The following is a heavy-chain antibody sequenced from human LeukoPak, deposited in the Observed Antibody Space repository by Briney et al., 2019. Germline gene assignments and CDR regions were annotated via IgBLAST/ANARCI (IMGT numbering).Heavy chain of an antibody. CDR1: GGSISSGGYS. D-gene: IGHD3-22*01. CDR3: AGATYYYDSSGYPFDP. J-gene: IGHJ5*02. V-gene: IGHV4-31*03. CDR2: IYYSGST. Sequence: PSETLSLTCTVSGGSISSGGYSWSWIRQHPGKGLEWIGYIYYSGSTYYNPSLKSRVTISVDTSKNQFSLKLSSVTAADTAVYYRAGATYYYDSSGYPFDPWGQGTLVTVSS.